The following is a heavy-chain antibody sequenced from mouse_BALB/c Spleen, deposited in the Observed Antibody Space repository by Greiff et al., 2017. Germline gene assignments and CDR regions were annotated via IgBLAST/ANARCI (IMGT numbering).Heavy chain of an antibody. CDR2: IDPANGNT. Sequence: EVQLQQSGAELVKPGASVKLSCTASGFNIKDTYMHWVKQRPEQGLEWIGRIDPANGNTKYDPKFQGKATITADTSSNTAYLQLSSLTSEDTAVYYCARSPITTVVGDAMDYWGQGTSVTVSA. D-gene: IGHD1-1*01. J-gene: IGHJ4*01. CDR1: GFNIKDTY. V-gene: IGHV14-3*02. CDR3: ARSPITTVVGDAMDY.